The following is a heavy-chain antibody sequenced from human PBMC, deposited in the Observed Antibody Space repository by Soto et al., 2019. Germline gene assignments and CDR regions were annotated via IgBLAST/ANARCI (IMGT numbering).Heavy chain of an antibody. J-gene: IGHJ4*02. Sequence: PSETLSLTCAVYGGSFSGYYWSWIRQPPGKGLEWIGHINHSGSSNQNPSLKGRVTISVDTSKNQFSLKLKSVTAADTAVYYCARGITTIQAVKGDAHDNCYFDSWGLGTLVT. CDR2: INHSGSS. V-gene: IGHV4-34*01. D-gene: IGHD1-1*01. CDR1: GGSFSGYY. CDR3: ARGITTIQAVKGDAHDNCYFDS.